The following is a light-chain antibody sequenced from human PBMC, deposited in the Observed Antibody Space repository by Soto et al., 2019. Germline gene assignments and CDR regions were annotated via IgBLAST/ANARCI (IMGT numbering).Light chain of an antibody. CDR2: EVS. CDR3: SSYAGSNNLV. CDR1: RSDIGGYNF. Sequence: QSALTQPPSASGSPGQSFTISCTGTRSDIGGYNFVSWYQQYPGKAPKLMIYEVSKRPSGVPDRFSGSKSGNTASLTVSGLQSEDEADYFCSSYAGSNNLVFGGRTKLTVL. V-gene: IGLV2-8*01. J-gene: IGLJ2*01.